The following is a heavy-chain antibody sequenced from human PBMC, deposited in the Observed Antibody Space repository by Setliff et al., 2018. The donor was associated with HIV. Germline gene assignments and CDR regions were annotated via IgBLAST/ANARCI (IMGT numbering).Heavy chain of an antibody. CDR2: IYTSGST. V-gene: IGHV4-61*09. CDR3: ARDRGIAALSYYYYYMDV. CDR1: GGSISSGSYY. J-gene: IGHJ6*03. Sequence: SETLSLTCTVSGGSISSGSYYWSWIRQHAGKGLEWIGHIYTSGSTNYNPSLKSRVTISVDTSKNQFSLKLSSVTAADTAVYYCARDRGIAALSYYYYYMDVWGKGTTVTVSS. D-gene: IGHD6-25*01.